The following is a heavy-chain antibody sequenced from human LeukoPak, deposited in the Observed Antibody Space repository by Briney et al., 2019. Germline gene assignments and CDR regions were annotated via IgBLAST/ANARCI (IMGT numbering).Heavy chain of an antibody. Sequence: GASVKVSCKASGYTFTSYDINWVRQATGQGLEWMGIINPSGGSTSYAQKFQGRVTMTRDTSTSTVYMELSSLRSEDTAVYYCARGSTPSYYYDSSGHFDYWGQGTLVTVSS. J-gene: IGHJ4*02. CDR3: ARGSTPSYYYDSSGHFDY. V-gene: IGHV1-46*01. CDR2: INPSGGST. D-gene: IGHD3-22*01. CDR1: GYTFTSYD.